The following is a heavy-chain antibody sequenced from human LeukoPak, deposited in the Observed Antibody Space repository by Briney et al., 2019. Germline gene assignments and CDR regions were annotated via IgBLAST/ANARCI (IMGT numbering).Heavy chain of an antibody. Sequence: GGSLRLSCAASGFTFSNFWMAWVRQAPGKGLEWAAHIKEDGSDKKYVDSVKGRFTISRHNPNNSLYLQMNSLRAEDTAVYYCARDIGYHTFDYWGQGGLVTVSS. CDR2: IKEDGSDK. CDR1: GFTFSNFW. J-gene: IGHJ4*02. CDR3: ARDIGYHTFDY. V-gene: IGHV3-7*05. D-gene: IGHD5-12*01.